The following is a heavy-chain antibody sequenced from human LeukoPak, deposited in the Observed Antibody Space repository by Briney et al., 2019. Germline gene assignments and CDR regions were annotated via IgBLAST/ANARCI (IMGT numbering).Heavy chain of an antibody. V-gene: IGHV3-48*04. Sequence: GGSLRLSCAASGFTFSSYSMSWIRQAPGKGLEWVSYISSSGSTIYYADSVKGRFTISRDNAKNSLYLQMNSLRAEDTAVYYCARGTHSSGWYGNFDYWGQGTLVTVSS. J-gene: IGHJ4*02. CDR3: ARGTHSSGWYGNFDY. CDR2: ISSSGSTI. CDR1: GFTFSSYS. D-gene: IGHD6-19*01.